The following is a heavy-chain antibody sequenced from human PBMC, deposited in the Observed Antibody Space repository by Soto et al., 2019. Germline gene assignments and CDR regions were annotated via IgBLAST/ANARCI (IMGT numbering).Heavy chain of an antibody. V-gene: IGHV1-18*01. D-gene: IGHD3-3*01. CDR2: ISAYNGNT. Sequence: ASVKVSCKASGYTFTSYGISWVRQAPGQGLEWMGWISAYNGNTNYAQKLQGRVTMTTDTSTSTAYMELRSLRSDDTAVYYCARDRPRYYDFWSGYSEFDYWGQGTLVTVSS. CDR3: ARDRPRYYDFWSGYSEFDY. J-gene: IGHJ4*02. CDR1: GYTFTSYG.